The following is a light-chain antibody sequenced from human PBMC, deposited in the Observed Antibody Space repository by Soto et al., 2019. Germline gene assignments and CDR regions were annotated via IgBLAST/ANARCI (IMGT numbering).Light chain of an antibody. CDR1: SSNIGSNF. CDR2: SDN. Sequence: QSVLTQPPSASGTPGQRVTISCSGSSSNIGSNFVNWYQQVPETAPRLLIYSDNQRPSGVPDRFSGSKSGTSASLAISGLQSEDEADYYCATWDDSLNGPLFGGGTKLTVL. CDR3: ATWDDSLNGPL. J-gene: IGLJ2*01. V-gene: IGLV1-44*01.